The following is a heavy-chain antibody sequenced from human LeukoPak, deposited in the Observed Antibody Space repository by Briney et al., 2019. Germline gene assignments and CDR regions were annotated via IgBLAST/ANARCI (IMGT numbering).Heavy chain of an antibody. Sequence: GATVKVSCKASGYTFTSYYMHWVRQAPGQGLEWMGIINPSGGSTSYAQKFQGRVTMTRDTSTSTVYMELSSLRSEDTAVYYCARDTSATAHLDYWGQGTLVTVSS. V-gene: IGHV1-46*01. CDR3: ARDTSATAHLDY. CDR2: INPSGGST. CDR1: GYTFTSYY. J-gene: IGHJ4*02. D-gene: IGHD2-21*02.